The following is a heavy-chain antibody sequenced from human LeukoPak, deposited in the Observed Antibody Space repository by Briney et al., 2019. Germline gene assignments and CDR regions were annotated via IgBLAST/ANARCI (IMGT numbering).Heavy chain of an antibody. J-gene: IGHJ4*02. CDR2: ISSSSSTI. D-gene: IGHD3-22*01. CDR1: GLTISSYS. V-gene: IGHV3-48*01. Sequence: GGSLRLSCAASGLTISSYSMNWVRQAPGKGLQWVSYISSSSSTIYYADSVKGRFTISRDNAKNSLYLQMNSLRAEDTAVYYCARDLYRIVVVPHYFDYWGQGTLATVSS. CDR3: ARDLYRIVVVPHYFDY.